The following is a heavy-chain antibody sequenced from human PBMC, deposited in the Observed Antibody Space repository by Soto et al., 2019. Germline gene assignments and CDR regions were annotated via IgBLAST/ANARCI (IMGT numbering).Heavy chain of an antibody. CDR2: INPNGGRT. V-gene: IGHV1-46*01. CDR3: ATSVNSAMAFDY. CDR1: GYTFTHYY. D-gene: IGHD5-18*01. J-gene: IGHJ4*02. Sequence: QVQLVQSGAEVKKPGASVKVSCKASGYTFTHYYIHWVRQAPGQGLEWMGIINPNGGRTTYAQKFRAGLTMTRDTSTSTVYMELSSLRSEDSAVYYCATSVNSAMAFDYWGQGTLVTVSS.